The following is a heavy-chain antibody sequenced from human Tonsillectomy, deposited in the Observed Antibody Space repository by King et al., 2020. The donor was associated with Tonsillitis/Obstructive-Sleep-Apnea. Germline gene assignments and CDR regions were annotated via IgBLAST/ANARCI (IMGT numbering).Heavy chain of an antibody. CDR3: ARSGYCSGGSCYSVYWYFDL. V-gene: IGHV1-69*01. D-gene: IGHD2-15*01. CDR1: GGTFRNYA. CDR2: IRMIVGAS. J-gene: IGHJ2*01. Sequence: LVKSGAEVKKPGSSVKVSCKAAGGTFRNYAISWVRQDSGQGFEWMGGIRMIVGASNYEQKFKGRVTITADESTSTVYMELSSLRSEDTAVYYCARSGYCSGGSCYSVYWYFDLWGRGTLVTVSS.